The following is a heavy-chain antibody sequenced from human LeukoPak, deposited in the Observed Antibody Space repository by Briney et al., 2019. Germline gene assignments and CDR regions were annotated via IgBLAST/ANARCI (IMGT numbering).Heavy chain of an antibody. V-gene: IGHV1-2*02. CDR1: GYTFTSYG. D-gene: IGHD6-6*01. Sequence: ASVNVSCKASGYTFTSYGISWVRQAPGQGLEWMGWINPNSGGTNYAQKFQGRVTMTRDTSISTAYMELSRLSSDDTAVYYCARDPSGGVVYSSSSFRYFDYWGQGTLVTVSS. CDR3: ARDPSGGVVYSSSSFRYFDY. J-gene: IGHJ4*02. CDR2: INPNSGGT.